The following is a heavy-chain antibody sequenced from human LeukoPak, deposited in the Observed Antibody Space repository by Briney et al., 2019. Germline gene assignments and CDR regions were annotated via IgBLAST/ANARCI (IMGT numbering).Heavy chain of an antibody. J-gene: IGHJ3*02. V-gene: IGHV4-4*07. CDR2: IYTSGST. CDR1: GGSISSYY. D-gene: IGHD3-3*01. Sequence: SETLSLTCTVSGGSISSYYWSWIRQPAGKGLEWIGRIYTSGSTNYNPPLKSRVTMSVDTSKNQFSLKLSSVTAADTAVYYCARDSQRDFWSGYYRDAFDIWGQGTMVTVSS. CDR3: ARDSQRDFWSGYYRDAFDI.